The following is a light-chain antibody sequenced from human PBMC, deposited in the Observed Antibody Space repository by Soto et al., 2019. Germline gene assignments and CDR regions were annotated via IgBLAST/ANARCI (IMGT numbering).Light chain of an antibody. Sequence: QSALTQPASVSGSPGQSITISCTGTSSDVGGYNYVYWYQQHPGKAPKLMIYEVSNRPSGVSNRFSGSKSGNTASLTISGLQAKDEADYYCSSYTSSSTGVFGTGTKLTVL. CDR3: SSYTSSSTGV. J-gene: IGLJ1*01. CDR2: EVS. V-gene: IGLV2-14*01. CDR1: SSDVGGYNY.